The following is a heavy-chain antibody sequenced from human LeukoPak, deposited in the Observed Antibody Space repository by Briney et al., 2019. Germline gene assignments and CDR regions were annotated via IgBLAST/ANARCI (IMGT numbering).Heavy chain of an antibody. Sequence: GASVKVSCKASGYTFTSYYMHWVRQAPGQGLEWMGIINPSGGSTSYAQKFQGRVTMTRDTSTSTVYMGLSSLRSEDTAVYYCARDGYDSSGYYHNWFDPWGQGTLVTVSS. CDR1: GYTFTSYY. CDR3: ARDGYDSSGYYHNWFDP. D-gene: IGHD3-22*01. CDR2: INPSGGST. J-gene: IGHJ5*02. V-gene: IGHV1-46*01.